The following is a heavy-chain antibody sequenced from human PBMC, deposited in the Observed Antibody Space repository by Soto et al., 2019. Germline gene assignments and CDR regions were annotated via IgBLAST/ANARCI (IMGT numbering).Heavy chain of an antibody. D-gene: IGHD3-9*01. CDR2: IYYSGST. V-gene: IGHV4-30-4*01. Sequence: QVRLQKSGPGLVKPSQTLSLTCTVSGASISSGDYYWSWIRQPPGKGLELIGYIYYSGSTYYNPSLKRRVTISVDTSKNQVSLKLISVPAEDTAVYYWARECDILTGYWGYWGQGTLVTVSS. CDR1: GASISSGDYY. CDR3: ARECDILTGYWGY. J-gene: IGHJ4*02.